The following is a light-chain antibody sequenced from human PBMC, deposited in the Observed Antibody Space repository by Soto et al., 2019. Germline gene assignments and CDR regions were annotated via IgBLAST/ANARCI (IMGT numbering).Light chain of an antibody. CDR3: QKYNSAPPIT. J-gene: IGKJ5*01. V-gene: IGKV3-11*01. CDR2: DAS. Sequence: EIVVSQSPATLSLSPGERATLSCRASQSASSYVAWYQQKPGQAPRLLIYDASNRATGIPARFSGSGSGTDFTLTISSLEPEDVATYYCQKYNSAPPITFGQGTRLEIK. CDR1: QSASSY.